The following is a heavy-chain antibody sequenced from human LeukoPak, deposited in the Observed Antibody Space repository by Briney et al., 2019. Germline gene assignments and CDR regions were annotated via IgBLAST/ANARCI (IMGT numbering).Heavy chain of an antibody. CDR1: GFTFSTHA. CDR3: AKQWVDC. D-gene: IGHD1-26*01. J-gene: IGHJ4*02. V-gene: IGHV3-23*01. CDR2: ISGPGGTT. Sequence: GGSLRLSCVVSGFTFSTHAMTWVRQAPGKGLERVSDISGPGGTTYYAASVKGRFTISRDNSKNTLFLQMNSLRAEDTAVYYCAKQWVDCWGQGVLVTVSS.